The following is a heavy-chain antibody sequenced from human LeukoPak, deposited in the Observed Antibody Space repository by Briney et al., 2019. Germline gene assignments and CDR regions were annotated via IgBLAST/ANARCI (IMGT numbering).Heavy chain of an antibody. Sequence: PGGSLRLSCAASGFTFSSYWMHWVRQAPGKGLVWVSRINSDGRNINYADSVKGRFTISGDNAKNMLYLQMNSLRAEDTAVYYCAPHLSVIVPSAQYGMDFWGQGTTVTVSS. J-gene: IGHJ6*02. CDR3: APHLSVIVPSAQYGMDF. CDR1: GFTFSSYW. D-gene: IGHD2/OR15-2a*01. CDR2: INSDGRNI. V-gene: IGHV3-74*01.